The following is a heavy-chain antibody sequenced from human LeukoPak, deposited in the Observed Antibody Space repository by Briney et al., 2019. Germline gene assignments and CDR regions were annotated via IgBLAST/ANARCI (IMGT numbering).Heavy chain of an antibody. CDR1: GYSFTSYW. J-gene: IGHJ6*04. Sequence: VASLQISCKGSGYSFTSYWIGWVRQMPGKGLEWMGIIYPGDSDTRYSPSFQGQVTISADKSISTAYLQWSSLKASDTAMYYCATSDEDSSSPPGYYYGMDVWGKGTTVTVSS. CDR2: IYPGDSDT. D-gene: IGHD6-13*01. V-gene: IGHV5-51*01. CDR3: ATSDEDSSSPPGYYYGMDV.